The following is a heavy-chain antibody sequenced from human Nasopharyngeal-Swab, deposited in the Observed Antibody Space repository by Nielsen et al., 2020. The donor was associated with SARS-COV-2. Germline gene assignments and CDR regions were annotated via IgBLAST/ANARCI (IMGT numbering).Heavy chain of an antibody. Sequence: SETLSLTCTVSGGSISNYYWSWIRQPPGQGLEWIGYISYSGSINYNPSLKSRVTISVDTSKNKFSLKLSSVTAADTSVYYCARGKGQQLAYWGQGTLVTVAS. CDR1: GGSISNYY. CDR3: ARGKGQQLAY. CDR2: ISYSGSI. J-gene: IGHJ4*02. D-gene: IGHD6-13*01. V-gene: IGHV4-59*01.